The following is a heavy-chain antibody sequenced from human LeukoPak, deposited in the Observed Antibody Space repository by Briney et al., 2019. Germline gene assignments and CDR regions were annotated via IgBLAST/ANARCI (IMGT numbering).Heavy chain of an antibody. J-gene: IGHJ4*02. D-gene: IGHD1-1*01. CDR2: IHPEGNEK. CDR1: GFTFSNFW. CDR3: ARGDDFSGDH. V-gene: IGHV3-7*04. Sequence: GGSLRLSCVVSGFTFSNFWMSWVRQAPGRGLEWVANIHPEGNEKYRVESVKGRFTISRDNAKNLLFLQINGLSVEDTAVYYCARGDDFSGDHWGQGTLVTVSS.